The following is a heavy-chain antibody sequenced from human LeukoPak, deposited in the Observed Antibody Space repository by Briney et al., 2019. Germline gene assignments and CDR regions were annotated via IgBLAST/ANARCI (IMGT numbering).Heavy chain of an antibody. CDR3: AKDTSIVGAKCIFDY. Sequence: GGSLRLSCAASGFTFSSYAMSWVRQAPGKGLEWVSAISGSGGSTYYADSVKGRFTISRDNSKNTLYLQMNSLRAEDTAVYYCAKDTSIVGAKCIFDYWGQGTLVTVSS. J-gene: IGHJ4*02. CDR1: GFTFSSYA. V-gene: IGHV3-23*01. CDR2: ISGSGGST. D-gene: IGHD1-26*01.